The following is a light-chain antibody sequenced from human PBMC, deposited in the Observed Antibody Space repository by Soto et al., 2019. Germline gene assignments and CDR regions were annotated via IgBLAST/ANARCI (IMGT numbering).Light chain of an antibody. V-gene: IGKV3-20*01. CDR3: PQYGPSLWT. J-gene: IGKJ1*01. Sequence: EIVLTQSPGTLSLCLGERATLSCRASQSVSSSYLAWYQQKSGQAPRLLIYGASSRATGIPDRFSGSGSGTDFTLTISILEPVYFAVCYSPQYGPSLWTFRQRTKVDIK. CDR2: GAS. CDR1: QSVSSSY.